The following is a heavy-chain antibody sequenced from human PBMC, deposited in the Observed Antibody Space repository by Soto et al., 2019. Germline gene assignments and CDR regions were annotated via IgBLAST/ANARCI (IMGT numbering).Heavy chain of an antibody. V-gene: IGHV3-30*18. Sequence: GGSLRLSCAASGFTFSSCGMRWVRQAPGKGLEWVAVISYDGSNKYYADSMKGRFTISSENSKNTLYLQMNSLRAEDTAVYYCAKDKYDFWSGYLDYWGQGTLVTVSS. D-gene: IGHD3-3*01. CDR1: GFTFSSCG. CDR2: ISYDGSNK. CDR3: AKDKYDFWSGYLDY. J-gene: IGHJ4*02.